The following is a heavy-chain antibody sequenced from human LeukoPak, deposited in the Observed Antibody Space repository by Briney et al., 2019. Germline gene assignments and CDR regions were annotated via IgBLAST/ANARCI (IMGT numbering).Heavy chain of an antibody. CDR2: IHHIGSTY. CDR1: GGSISSGDYY. D-gene: IGHD6-13*01. V-gene: IGHV4-30-4*01. CDR3: VRDRSRPNPFFDS. Sequence: PSQTLSLTCTVSGGSISSGDYYWSWIRQPPGKGLEGIGYIHHIGSTYYYNPSLKSRVTMSVDTSKNQFSLKLSSVGAADTAVYYCVRDRSRPNPFFDSWGQGTLVTVSS. J-gene: IGHJ4*02.